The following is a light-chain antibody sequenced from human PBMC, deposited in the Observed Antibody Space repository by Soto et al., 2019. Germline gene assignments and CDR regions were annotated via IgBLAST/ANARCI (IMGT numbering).Light chain of an antibody. Sequence: QSVLTQPPSASGTPGQRVTISCSGSSSNMGSNYVYWYQQLPGTAPKLPIFRNNQRPSGVPDRFSGSKSDTSASLAISGLRSEDEADYYCAAWDDSLGGHVVFGGGTKLTVL. V-gene: IGLV1-47*01. CDR1: SSNMGSNY. CDR3: AAWDDSLGGHVV. CDR2: RNN. J-gene: IGLJ2*01.